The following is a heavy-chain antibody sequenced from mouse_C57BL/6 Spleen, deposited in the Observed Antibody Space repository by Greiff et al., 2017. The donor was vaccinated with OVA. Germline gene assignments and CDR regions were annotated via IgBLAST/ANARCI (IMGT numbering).Heavy chain of an antibody. J-gene: IGHJ2*01. D-gene: IGHD2-14*01. CDR2: IDPSDSYT. CDR3: ARQHYRNYDDY. V-gene: IGHV1-59*01. CDR1: GYTFTSYW. Sequence: QVQLQQPGAELVRPGPSVKLSCKASGYTFTSYWMHWVQQRPGQGLEWIGVIDPSDSYTNYNQKFKGKATLTVDTSSSTAYMQLSSLTSEDSAVYYCARQHYRNYDDYWGQGTTLTVSS.